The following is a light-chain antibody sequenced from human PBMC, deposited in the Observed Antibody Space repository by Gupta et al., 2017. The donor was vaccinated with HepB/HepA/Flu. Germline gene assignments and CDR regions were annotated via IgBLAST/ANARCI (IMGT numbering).Light chain of an antibody. CDR1: QDINTY. CDR2: GAS. CDR3: QQSYSSPRT. V-gene: IGKV1-39*01. Sequence: DIQMTQSPSSLSASVRDRVTITCRASQDINTYLNWYQHKLGEAPRLLIYGASIMHSEVPSRFSGSGSGTYFTLTISSLQPEDFATYFCQQSYSSPRTFGQGTKVEIK. J-gene: IGKJ1*01.